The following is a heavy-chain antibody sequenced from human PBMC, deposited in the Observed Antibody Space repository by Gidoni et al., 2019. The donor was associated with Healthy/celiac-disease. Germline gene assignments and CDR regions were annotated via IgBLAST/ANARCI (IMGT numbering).Heavy chain of an antibody. V-gene: IGHV1-69*01. J-gene: IGHJ6*02. CDR1: GGTFSSYA. Sequence: QVQLVQSGAEVKKPGSSVKVSCKASGGTFSSYAISWVRQAPGQGLEWMGGFSPIFGTANYAQKVQGRVTITADESTSTAYMELSSLRSEDTAVYYCARVGEQGPYYYYYGMDVWGQGTTVTVSS. D-gene: IGHD3-16*01. CDR3: ARVGEQGPYYYYYGMDV. CDR2: FSPIFGTA.